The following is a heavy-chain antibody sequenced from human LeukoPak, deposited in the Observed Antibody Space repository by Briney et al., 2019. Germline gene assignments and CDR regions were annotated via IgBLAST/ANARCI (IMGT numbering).Heavy chain of an antibody. CDR2: IYPGDSDT. V-gene: IGHV5-51*01. CDR1: GYSFTSYW. CDR3: ARRIAVAGPYMDV. Sequence: GESLKISCKGSGYSFTSYWIGWVRQMPGKGLECMGIIYPGDSDTRYSPSFQGQVTISADKSISTAYLQWSSLKASDTAMYYCARRIAVAGPYMDVWGKGTTVTVSS. D-gene: IGHD6-19*01. J-gene: IGHJ6*03.